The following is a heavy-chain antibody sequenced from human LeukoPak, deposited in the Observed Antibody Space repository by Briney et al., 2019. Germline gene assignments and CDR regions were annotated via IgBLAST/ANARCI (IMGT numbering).Heavy chain of an antibody. J-gene: IGHJ3*02. CDR2: IFYSGGT. CDR3: GRGSGEDPNVFDT. V-gene: IGHV4-59*01. D-gene: IGHD3-10*01. Sequence: SETLSLTCTVSGGSISSYYWSWIRQPPGKGLEWIGYIFYSGGTNYNPSLKSRVTISVDTSKNQFSLNLSSVTAADTAVYYCGRGSGEDPNVFDTGGQGQMSPSRQ. CDR1: GGSISSYY.